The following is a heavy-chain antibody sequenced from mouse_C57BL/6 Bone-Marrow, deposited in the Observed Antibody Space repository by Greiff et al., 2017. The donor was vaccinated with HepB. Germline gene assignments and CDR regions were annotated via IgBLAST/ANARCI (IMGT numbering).Heavy chain of an antibody. V-gene: IGHV1-19*01. D-gene: IGHD1-1*01. CDR2: INPYNGGT. CDR1: GYTFTDYY. Sequence: VQLQQSGPVLVKPGASVKMSCKASGYTFTDYYMNWVKQSHGKSLEWIGVINPYNGGTSYNQKFKGRATLTVDKSSSTAYMELNSLTSEDSAVYYCAKDYYYGSSPAWFAYWGQGTLVTVSA. J-gene: IGHJ3*01. CDR3: AKDYYYGSSPAWFAY.